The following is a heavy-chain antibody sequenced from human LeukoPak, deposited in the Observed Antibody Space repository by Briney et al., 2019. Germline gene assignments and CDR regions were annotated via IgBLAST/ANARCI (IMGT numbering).Heavy chain of an antibody. Sequence: ASVKVSCKASGYTFTSYDINWVRQATGQGLEWMGWMNPNSGSTGYAQKFQGRVTMTRNTSISTAYMELSSLRSEDTAVYYCARRVSSWYRFDYWGQGTLVTVSS. D-gene: IGHD6-13*01. CDR3: ARRVSSWYRFDY. CDR1: GYTFTSYD. V-gene: IGHV1-8*01. J-gene: IGHJ4*02. CDR2: MNPNSGST.